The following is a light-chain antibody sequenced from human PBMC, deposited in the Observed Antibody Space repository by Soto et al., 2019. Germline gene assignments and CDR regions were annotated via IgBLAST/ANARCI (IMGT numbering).Light chain of an antibody. Sequence: AIQLTQSPSSLSASVGDRVTITCRASQGISSALAWYQQKPGKGPKLLISAVSTLESGVPSRFSGSGSGTDFTLTISSLQPADFATYYCQQFNSYPVTFGQGTGLEIK. CDR3: QQFNSYPVT. CDR1: QGISSA. V-gene: IGKV1-13*02. J-gene: IGKJ5*01. CDR2: AVS.